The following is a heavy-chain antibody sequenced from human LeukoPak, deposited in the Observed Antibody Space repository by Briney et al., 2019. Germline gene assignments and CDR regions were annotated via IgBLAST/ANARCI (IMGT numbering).Heavy chain of an antibody. CDR2: IYYSGST. V-gene: IGHV4-39*07. Sequence: PSETLSLTCTVSGGSISSSSYYWSWIRQPPGKGLEWIGSIYYSGSTYYNPSLKSRVTISVDTSKNQFSLKLSSVTAADTAVYSCAGRSGNYYDSSGYYHAFDIWGQGTMATVSS. CDR1: GGSISSSSYY. J-gene: IGHJ3*02. CDR3: AGRSGNYYDSSGYYHAFDI. D-gene: IGHD3-22*01.